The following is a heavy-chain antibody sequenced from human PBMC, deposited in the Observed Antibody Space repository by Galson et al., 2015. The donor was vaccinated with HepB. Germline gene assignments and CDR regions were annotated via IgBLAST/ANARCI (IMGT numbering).Heavy chain of an antibody. D-gene: IGHD2-2*01. CDR1: GGTFSSYA. J-gene: IGHJ5*02. CDR3: ARVGCSSTSCYPNWFDP. CDR2: IIPIFGTA. V-gene: IGHV1-69*13. Sequence: SVKVSCKASGGTFSSYAISWVRQAPGQGLEWMGGIIPIFGTANYAQKFQGRVTITADESTSTAYMELSSLRSEDTAVYYCARVGCSSTSCYPNWFDPWGQGTLVTVSS.